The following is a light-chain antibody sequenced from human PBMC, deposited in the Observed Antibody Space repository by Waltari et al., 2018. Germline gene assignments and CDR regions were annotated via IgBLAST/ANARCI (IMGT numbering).Light chain of an antibody. Sequence: QSALTQPRSVSGSPGQSVTISCTGTSNDVGGYNYVSWYQQHTDKAPKLIIYDINKRPSWVPDRFYGSKSGNPASLTISGLQAEDEADYYCCSYVGSNTYWVFGGGTKLTVL. CDR1: SNDVGGYNY. J-gene: IGLJ3*02. V-gene: IGLV2-11*01. CDR2: DIN. CDR3: CSYVGSNTYWV.